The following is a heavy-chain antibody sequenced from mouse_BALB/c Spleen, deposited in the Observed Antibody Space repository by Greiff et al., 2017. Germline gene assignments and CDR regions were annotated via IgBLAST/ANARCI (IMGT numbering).Heavy chain of an antibody. D-gene: IGHD2-1*01. CDR1: GYTFTSYY. J-gene: IGHJ3*01. CDR3: ARAIYYGNYAAY. CDR2: IYPGDGST. V-gene: IGHV1S56*01. Sequence: VKLVESGPELVKPGASVKMSCKASGYTFTSYYIHWVKQRPGQGLEWIGWIYPGDGSTKYNEKFKGKTTLTADKSSSTAYMLLSSLTSEDSAIYFCARAIYYGNYAAYWGQGTLVTVSA.